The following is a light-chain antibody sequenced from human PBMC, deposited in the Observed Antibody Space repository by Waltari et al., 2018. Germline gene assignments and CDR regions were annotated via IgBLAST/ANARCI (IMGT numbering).Light chain of an antibody. CDR3: YSTDGGGTHNGV. CDR2: EDT. Sequence: SYELTQPPSVSVSPGQTARITCSGSALPRKYAFWYQQKSGQAPVLVFYEDTKRPSGIPERFSGSTSGTTNTLTIIGAQVEDDADYYCYSTDGGGTHNGVFGGGTKLTVL. CDR1: ALPRKY. J-gene: IGLJ3*02. V-gene: IGLV3-10*01.